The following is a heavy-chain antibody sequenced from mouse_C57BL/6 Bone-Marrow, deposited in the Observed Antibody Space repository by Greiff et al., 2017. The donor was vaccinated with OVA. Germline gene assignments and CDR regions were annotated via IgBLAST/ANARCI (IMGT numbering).Heavy chain of an antibody. J-gene: IGHJ1*03. CDR2: INPGSGGT. V-gene: IGHV1-54*01. Sequence: QVQLQQSGAELVRPGTSVKVSCKASGYAFTNYLIEWVKQRPGQGLEWIGVINPGSGGTNYNEKFKGKATLTADKSSSTAYMQLSSLTSEDSAVYFCARSEGPIYDGYSNYWYFDVWGTGTTVTVSS. D-gene: IGHD2-3*01. CDR1: GYAFTNYL. CDR3: ARSEGPIYDGYSNYWYFDV.